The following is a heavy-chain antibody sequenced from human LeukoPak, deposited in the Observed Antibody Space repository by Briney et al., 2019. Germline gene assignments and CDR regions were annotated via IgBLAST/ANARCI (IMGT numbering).Heavy chain of an antibody. V-gene: IGHV1-2*02. D-gene: IGHD3-10*01. CDR3: ARNGEI. CDR2: INCNNGDT. J-gene: IGHJ4*02. CDR1: GYTFTGYY. Sequence: GASVKVSCRTSGYTFTGYYMHWMRQAPGQGLEWMGWINCNNGDTIYAQKFEGRVIVARDTSISTAYMGLSRLTYDDTAVYYCARNGEIWGQGTLVTVSS.